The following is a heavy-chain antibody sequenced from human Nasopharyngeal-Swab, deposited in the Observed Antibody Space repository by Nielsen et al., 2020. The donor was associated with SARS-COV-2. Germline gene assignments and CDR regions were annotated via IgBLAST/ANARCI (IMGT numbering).Heavy chain of an antibody. J-gene: IGHJ3*02. D-gene: IGHD4-23*01. CDR3: ARARDHDYGGKGSADDAFDI. V-gene: IGHV1-3*01. CDR1: GYTFTSYA. Sequence: ASVKVSCKASGYTFTSYAMHWVRQAPGQRLEWMGWINAGNGNTKYSQKFQGRVTITADESTSTAYMELSSLRSEDTAVYYCARARDHDYGGKGSADDAFDIWGQGTMVTVSS. CDR2: INAGNGNT.